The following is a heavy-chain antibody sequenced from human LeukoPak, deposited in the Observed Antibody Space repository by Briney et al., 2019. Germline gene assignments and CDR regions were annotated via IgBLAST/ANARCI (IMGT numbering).Heavy chain of an antibody. CDR2: IKQDGSEK. CDR1: GFTFSSYW. Sequence: GGSLRLSCAASGFTFSSYWMSWVRQAPGKGLEWVANIKQDGSEKYYVDSVKGRFTISRDNAKNSLYLQMNSLRAEDTAVYYCARVGVGYCSGGSCYSVGYYYYYYGMDVWGQRTTVTVSS. J-gene: IGHJ6*02. V-gene: IGHV3-7*01. CDR3: ARVGVGYCSGGSCYSVGYYYYYYGMDV. D-gene: IGHD2-15*01.